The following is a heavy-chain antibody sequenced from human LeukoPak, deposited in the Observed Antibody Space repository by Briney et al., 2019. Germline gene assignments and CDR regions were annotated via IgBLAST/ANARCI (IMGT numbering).Heavy chain of an antibody. CDR2: ISGSGGST. CDR3: AKAGGDQHFDY. J-gene: IGHJ4*02. D-gene: IGHD2-21*02. Sequence: GGSLRLSCAASGFTFSSYAMSWVRQAPGEGLGWVSAISGSGGSTYYADSVKGRFTISRDNSKNTLYLQMNSLRAEDTAVYYCAKAGGDQHFDYWGQGTLVTVSS. V-gene: IGHV3-23*01. CDR1: GFTFSSYA.